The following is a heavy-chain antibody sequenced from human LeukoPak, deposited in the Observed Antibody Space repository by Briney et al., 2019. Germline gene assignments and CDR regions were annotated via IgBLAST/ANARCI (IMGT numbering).Heavy chain of an antibody. D-gene: IGHD3-22*01. CDR1: GDSINSLDL. V-gene: IGHV4-4*02. J-gene: IGHJ4*02. CDR2: MYLSGTT. Sequence: SETLSLTCTVSGDSINSLDLWSWVRQPPGKGLEWIGEMYLSGTTHSNPSVKSRVTISIDKSKNQSFLNLSSVTATDTAVYYCAGLVGRYSSGLYYYYFDYWGQGTLVTVSS. CDR3: AGLVGRYSSGLYYYYFDY.